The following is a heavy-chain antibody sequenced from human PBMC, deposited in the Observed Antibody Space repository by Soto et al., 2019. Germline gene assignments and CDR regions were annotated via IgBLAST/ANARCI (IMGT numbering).Heavy chain of an antibody. V-gene: IGHV3-30*03. CDR3: ARESADIVVAPVATSGMDV. Sequence: QVQLVESGGGVVPPGRSLKLSCIASGFAFGSHGMHWVRQVSGKGLEWVAVISHDGQNQYYRESVKGRLTISRDNSKNRQFLEVHSLRVEDTAVYSCARESADIVVAPVATSGMDVWGQGTAVTVSS. CDR2: ISHDGQNQ. CDR1: GFAFGSHG. J-gene: IGHJ6*02. D-gene: IGHD2-2*01.